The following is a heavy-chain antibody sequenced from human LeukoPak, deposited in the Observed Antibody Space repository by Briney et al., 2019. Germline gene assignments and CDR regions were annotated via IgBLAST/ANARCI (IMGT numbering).Heavy chain of an antibody. J-gene: IGHJ6*03. V-gene: IGHV3-21*01. CDR3: ARDPYSGSYGNYYYYFMDV. CDR2: ITSGSSYI. D-gene: IGHD1-26*01. Sequence: GGSLRLSCAASGFTLSSYNMNWVRQAPGKGLEWVSSITSGSSYIYYADSVKGRFTISRDNAKNSLYLQMNSLRAEDTAVYYCARDPYSGSYGNYYYYFMDVWGKGTTVTISS. CDR1: GFTLSSYN.